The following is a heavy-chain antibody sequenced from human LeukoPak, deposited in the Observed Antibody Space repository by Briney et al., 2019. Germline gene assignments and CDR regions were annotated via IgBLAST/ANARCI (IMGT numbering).Heavy chain of an antibody. CDR2: IYASGIT. D-gene: IGHD3-10*01. J-gene: IGHJ4*02. V-gene: IGHV4-4*07. CDR1: GGSVSNCN. CDR3: ARGGEGLGYYSDY. Sequence: WGTLSLTCTGSGGSVSNCNWSWIRRPAGRGLEWSGLIYASGITNDTPSLQRRVTISLDTSKTQFSLKLHSVTAADTAVYYCARGGEGLGYYSDYWGQGTLVTVSS.